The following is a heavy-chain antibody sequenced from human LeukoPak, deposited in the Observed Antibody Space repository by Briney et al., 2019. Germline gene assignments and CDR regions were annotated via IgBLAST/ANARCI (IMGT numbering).Heavy chain of an antibody. CDR2: ISWNSGTI. D-gene: IGHD3-16*01. Sequence: GRSLRRSCAASGFTFDDYAMHWVRQAPGQGLEWVSGISWNSGTIRYADSVKGRFTISRDNAKNSLYLQMNSLRAEDTAVYYCANGLGSFDYWGQGTLATVSS. J-gene: IGHJ4*02. V-gene: IGHV3-9*01. CDR3: ANGLGSFDY. CDR1: GFTFDDYA.